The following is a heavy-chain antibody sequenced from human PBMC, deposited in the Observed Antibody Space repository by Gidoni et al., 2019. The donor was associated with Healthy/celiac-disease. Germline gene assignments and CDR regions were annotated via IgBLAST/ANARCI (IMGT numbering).Heavy chain of an antibody. CDR2: ISGSGGST. J-gene: IGHJ3*02. V-gene: IGHV3-23*01. Sequence: EVQLLESGGGLVQPGGSLRLSCAASGFTFSSYAMSWVRQAPGKGLGWVSAISGSGGSTYYADSVKGRFTISRDNSKNTLYLQMNSLRAEDTAVYYCAKETGSGSYLPSAFDIWGQGTMVTVSS. CDR1: GFTFSSYA. CDR3: AKETGSGSYLPSAFDI. D-gene: IGHD3-10*01.